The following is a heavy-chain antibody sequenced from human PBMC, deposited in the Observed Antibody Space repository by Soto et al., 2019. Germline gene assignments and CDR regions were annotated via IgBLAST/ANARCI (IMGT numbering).Heavy chain of an antibody. J-gene: IGHJ3*02. CDR3: AGHISPDAFDI. CDR1: GYTFTTYG. CDR2: ISAYNGNT. D-gene: IGHD2-21*01. Sequence: QVHLVQSGAEVKKPGASVQVSCKASGYTFTTYGIIWVRQAPGQGLEWMGWISAYNGNTNSAQKLQDRVTMTTDRYTSTAYMDLRSLKSDDTAVYYCAGHISPDAFDIWGQGTMVTVS. V-gene: IGHV1-18*01.